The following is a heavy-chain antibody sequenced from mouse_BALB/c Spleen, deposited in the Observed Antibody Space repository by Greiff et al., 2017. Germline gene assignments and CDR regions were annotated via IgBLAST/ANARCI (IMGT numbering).Heavy chain of an antibody. CDR3: ASITTATDAMDY. CDR2: IWAGGST. J-gene: IGHJ4*01. CDR1: GFSLTSYG. Sequence: VKVVESGPGLVAPSQSLSITCTVSGFSLTSYGVHWVRQPPGKGLEWLGVIWAGGSTNYNSALMSRLSISKDNSKSQVFLKMNSLQTDDTAMYYCASITTATDAMDYWGQGTSVTVSS. D-gene: IGHD1-2*01. V-gene: IGHV2-9*02.